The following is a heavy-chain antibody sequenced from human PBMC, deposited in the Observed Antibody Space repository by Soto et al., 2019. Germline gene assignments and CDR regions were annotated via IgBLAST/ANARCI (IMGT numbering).Heavy chain of an antibody. V-gene: IGHV6-1*01. D-gene: IGHD6-19*01. CDR2: TYYKSQWLY. Sequence: PSQTLSLACAISGDSVSSNIAAWNWTRQSPSRGLEWLGRTYYKSQWLYDYAGSVRNRITINPDTSKNQVSLQLDSVSPEDTGIYYCAYDRQSAWGVEIAVGNFDAWGQGTLVTVSS. CDR3: AYDRQSAWGVEIAVGNFDA. J-gene: IGHJ4*02. CDR1: GDSVSSNIAA.